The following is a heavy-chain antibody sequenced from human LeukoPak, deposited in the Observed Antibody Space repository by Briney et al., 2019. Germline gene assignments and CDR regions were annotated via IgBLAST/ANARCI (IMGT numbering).Heavy chain of an antibody. D-gene: IGHD3-10*01. Sequence: GASVKVSCKASGYTFTSHYMHWVRQAPGQGLKWMGIINPSGGSTSYAQKFQGRVTMTRDTSTSTVYMELSSLRSEDTAVYYCARGGMERGALGYWGQGTLVTVSS. CDR1: GYTFTSHY. V-gene: IGHV1-46*01. CDR3: ARGGMERGALGY. CDR2: INPSGGST. J-gene: IGHJ4*02.